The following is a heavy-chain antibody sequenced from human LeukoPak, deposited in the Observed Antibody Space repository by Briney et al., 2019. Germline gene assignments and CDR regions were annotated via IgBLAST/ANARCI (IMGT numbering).Heavy chain of an antibody. Sequence: PGGSLRLSCAASGFTFDDYTMHWVRQAPGKGLEWVSLISWDGGSTYYADSVKGRFTISRDNSKNSLYLQMNSLRTEDTALYYCAKASQAAAVAYFDYWGQGTLVTVSS. D-gene: IGHD6-13*01. V-gene: IGHV3-43*01. CDR1: GFTFDDYT. CDR3: AKASQAAAVAYFDY. J-gene: IGHJ4*02. CDR2: ISWDGGST.